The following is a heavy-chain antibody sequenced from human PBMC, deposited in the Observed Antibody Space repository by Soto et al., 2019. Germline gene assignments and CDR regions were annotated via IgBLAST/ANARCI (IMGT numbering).Heavy chain of an antibody. CDR1: GFTFTSSA. Sequence: SVKVSCKASGFTFTSSAVQWVRQARGQRLEWIGWTVVGSGNTNYAQKFQERVTITRDMSTSTAYMELSSLRSEDTAVYYCAAVGGSYFYFDYWGQGTLVTVSS. CDR2: TVVGSGNT. CDR3: AAVGGSYFYFDY. D-gene: IGHD1-26*01. V-gene: IGHV1-58*01. J-gene: IGHJ4*02.